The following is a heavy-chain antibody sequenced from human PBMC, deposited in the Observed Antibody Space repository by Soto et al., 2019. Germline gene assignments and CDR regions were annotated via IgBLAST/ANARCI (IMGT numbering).Heavy chain of an antibody. Sequence: ASVKVYCRASGYTFTCCYMHWLRQAPGQGLEWMGIINPSGGSTSYAQKFQGRVTMTRDTSTSTVYMELSSLRSEDTAVYYCARGGIVATIHGMDVWGQGTTVTVSS. CDR1: GYTFTCCY. J-gene: IGHJ6*02. D-gene: IGHD5-12*01. CDR3: ARGGIVATIHGMDV. V-gene: IGHV1-46*01. CDR2: INPSGGST.